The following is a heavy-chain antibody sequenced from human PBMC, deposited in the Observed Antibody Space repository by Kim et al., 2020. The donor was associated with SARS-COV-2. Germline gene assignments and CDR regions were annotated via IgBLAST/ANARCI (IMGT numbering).Heavy chain of an antibody. CDR2: FTGDGLT. CDR1: GFTFSNYG. D-gene: IGHD3-10*01. Sequence: GGSLRLSCAASGFTFSNYGMTWVRQTPGKGLEWVSSFTGDGLTHYADSVKGRFTISRDNSKNMLYLQMNSLRAEDTAVYYCGDYNGGGSHFSYWGQGTL. J-gene: IGHJ4*02. CDR3: GDYNGGGSHFSY. V-gene: IGHV3-23*01.